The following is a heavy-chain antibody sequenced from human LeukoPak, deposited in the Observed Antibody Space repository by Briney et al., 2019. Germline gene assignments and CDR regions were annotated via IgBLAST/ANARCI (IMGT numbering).Heavy chain of an antibody. Sequence: SETLSLTCAVYGGSFSGYYWSWIRQPPGKGLEWIGEINHSGSTNYNPSLKSRVTVSVDTSKNQFSLKLSSVTAADTAVYYCARKLTYYDFWSGYSQFDYWGQGTLVTVSS. CDR1: GGSFSGYY. CDR3: ARKLTYYDFWSGYSQFDY. J-gene: IGHJ4*02. CDR2: INHSGST. D-gene: IGHD3-3*01. V-gene: IGHV4-34*01.